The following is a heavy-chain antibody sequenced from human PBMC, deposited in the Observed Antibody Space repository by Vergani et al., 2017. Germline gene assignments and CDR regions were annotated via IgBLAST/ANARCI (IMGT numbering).Heavy chain of an antibody. V-gene: IGHV4-34*01. CDR1: GGPFTGFY. CDR2: VTHSGRT. Sequence: QVQLQQGGSGLLEPSETLSLTCTVLGGPFTGFYWTWIRQSPRMRLEWIGDVTHSGRTNFNPSLGGRLSISVATSKKQFSLRLHSVTAADTGVYYCTRGPTHGCSGGGCRFDYWGQGSLVTVSS. D-gene: IGHD2-15*01. CDR3: TRGPTHGCSGGGCRFDY. J-gene: IGHJ4*02.